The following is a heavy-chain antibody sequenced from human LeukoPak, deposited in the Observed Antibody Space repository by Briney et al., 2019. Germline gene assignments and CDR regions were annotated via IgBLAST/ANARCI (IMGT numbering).Heavy chain of an antibody. CDR3: TRDLGTVATGYYYGMDV. J-gene: IGHJ6*02. D-gene: IGHD4-23*01. V-gene: IGHV3-73*01. CDR1: GFTFSGSA. CDR2: IRSKANSYAT. Sequence: PGGSLRLSCAASGFTFSGSAMHWVRQAPGKGLEWVGRIRSKANSYATAYAASVKGRFTISRDDSKNTAYLQMNSLKTEDTAVYYCTRDLGTVATGYYYGMDVWGQGTTATVSS.